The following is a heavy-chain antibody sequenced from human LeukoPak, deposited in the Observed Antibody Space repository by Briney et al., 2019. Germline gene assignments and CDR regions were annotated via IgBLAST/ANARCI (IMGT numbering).Heavy chain of an antibody. CDR2: IDSRGGST. J-gene: IGHJ3*02. CDR3: ARGLAGLDSSRYLSFAFDI. V-gene: IGHV1-46*01. Sequence: ASVTVSCKASGYTFTNYYLHWVRQAPGLGVEWMGIIDSRGGSTSYAQKFQGRVSMTRDTSTSTLYMELNSLSSDDTAVYYCARGLAGLDSSRYLSFAFDIWGQGTMVTVS. D-gene: IGHD3-22*01. CDR1: GYTFTNYY.